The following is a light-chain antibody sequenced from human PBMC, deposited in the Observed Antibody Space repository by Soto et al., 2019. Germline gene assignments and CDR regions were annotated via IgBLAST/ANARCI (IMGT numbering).Light chain of an antibody. CDR3: QKYDSAPWT. CDR1: QGISKY. V-gene: IGKV1-27*01. J-gene: IGKJ1*01. CDR2: VAS. Sequence: DVQMTQSPSSLSASVGDRVTITCRASQGISKYLAWYQQKPGKVPRLLIYVASTLQSGVPSRFSGSGSGTDFILTISSLQPEDVATYYCQKYDSAPWTFGQGTKVEI.